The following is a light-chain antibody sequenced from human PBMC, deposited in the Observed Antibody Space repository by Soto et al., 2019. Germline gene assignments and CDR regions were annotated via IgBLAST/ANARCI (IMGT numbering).Light chain of an antibody. CDR3: QQYGSSPWT. V-gene: IGKV3-20*01. Sequence: EIVLTQSPGTLSLSPGERATLSCRASQSVSSSYLAWYQQKPGQAPRLLLFGASSRATGIPDRFSGSGSGTDFTLTISRLEPEDFAVYYCQQYGSSPWTFGQGTEVEIK. J-gene: IGKJ1*01. CDR2: GAS. CDR1: QSVSSSY.